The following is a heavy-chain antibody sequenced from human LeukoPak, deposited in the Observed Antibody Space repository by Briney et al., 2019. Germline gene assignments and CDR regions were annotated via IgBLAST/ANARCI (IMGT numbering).Heavy chain of an antibody. J-gene: IGHJ4*02. CDR3: ARFPGIRYFDY. Sequence: PGGSLRLSYAASGFTFSSYEMNWVRQAPGKGLEWVSYISSSGSTIYYADSVKGRFTISRDNAKNSLYLQMNSLRAEDTAVYYCARFPGIRYFDYWGQGTLVTVSS. CDR2: ISSSGSTI. CDR1: GFTFSSYE. D-gene: IGHD6-13*01. V-gene: IGHV3-48*03.